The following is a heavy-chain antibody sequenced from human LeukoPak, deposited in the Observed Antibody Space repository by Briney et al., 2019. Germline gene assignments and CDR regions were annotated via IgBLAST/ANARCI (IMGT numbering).Heavy chain of an antibody. CDR3: ARGAVDTAMAPYYYYYGMDV. CDR2: ISGSGGST. CDR1: GFTFSSYA. J-gene: IGHJ6*02. Sequence: PGGSLRLSCAASGFTFSSYAMSWVRQAPGKGLEWVSGISGSGGSTYYADSVKGRFTISRDNSKNTLYVQMNSLRAEDTAVYYCARGAVDTAMAPYYYYYGMDVWGQGTTVTVSS. V-gene: IGHV3-23*01. D-gene: IGHD5-18*01.